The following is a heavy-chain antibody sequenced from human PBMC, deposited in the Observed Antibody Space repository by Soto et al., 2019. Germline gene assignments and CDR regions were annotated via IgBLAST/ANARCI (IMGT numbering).Heavy chain of an antibody. CDR3: ARGGDIVVVPAALAIPWFDP. D-gene: IGHD2-2*01. J-gene: IGHJ5*02. CDR1: GGSVSSGSYY. Sequence: SETLSLTCTVSGGSVSSGSYYWSWIRQPPGKGLEWIGYIYYSGSTNYNPSLKSRVTISVDTSKNQFSLKLSSVTAADTAVYYCARGGDIVVVPAALAIPWFDPWGQGTLVTVSS. V-gene: IGHV4-61*01. CDR2: IYYSGST.